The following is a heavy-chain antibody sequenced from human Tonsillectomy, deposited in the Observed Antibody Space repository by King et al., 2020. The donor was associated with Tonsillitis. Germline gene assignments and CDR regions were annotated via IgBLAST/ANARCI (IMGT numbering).Heavy chain of an antibody. CDR3: ARDLREIRHYSASGGYYTEGVFAS. CDR1: GYTFTDYY. Sequence: VQLVESGAEVEKPGASLKVSCKASGYTFTDYYMHWVRQAPGQGLEWVGCINPDSGATNYAQKFRGRVTLTRDTSISTFYMALSSLGTDDTAVYYCARDLREIRHYSASGGYYTEGVFASGGLGTLVTVSS. J-gene: IGHJ4*02. V-gene: IGHV1-2*02. CDR2: INPDSGAT. D-gene: IGHD3-3*01.